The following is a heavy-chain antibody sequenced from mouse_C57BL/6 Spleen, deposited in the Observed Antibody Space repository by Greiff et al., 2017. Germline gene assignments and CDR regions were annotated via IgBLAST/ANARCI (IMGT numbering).Heavy chain of an antibody. CDR3: ARDYGSSPYYFDY. Sequence: VQLQQPGAELVKPGASVKLSCKASGYTFTSYWMHWVKQRPGQGLEWIGMIHPNSGSTNYNEKFKSKATLTVDKSSSTAYTQLSSLTSEDSAGYYCARDYGSSPYYFDYWGQGTTLTVSS. CDR2: IHPNSGST. D-gene: IGHD1-1*01. J-gene: IGHJ2*01. V-gene: IGHV1-64*01. CDR1: GYTFTSYW.